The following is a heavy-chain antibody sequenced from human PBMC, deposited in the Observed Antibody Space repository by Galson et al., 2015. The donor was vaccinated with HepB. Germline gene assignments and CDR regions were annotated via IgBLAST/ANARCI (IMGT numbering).Heavy chain of an antibody. CDR3: ARECQYYDFWSGYAIGYNWFDP. V-gene: IGHV1-69*13. D-gene: IGHD3-3*01. J-gene: IGHJ5*02. CDR1: GGTFSSYA. Sequence: SVKVSCKASGGTFSSYAISWVRQAPGQGLEWMGGIIPIFGTANYAQKFQGRVTITADESTSTAYMELSSLRSEDTAVYYCARECQYYDFWSGYAIGYNWFDPWGQGTLVTVSS. CDR2: IIPIFGTA.